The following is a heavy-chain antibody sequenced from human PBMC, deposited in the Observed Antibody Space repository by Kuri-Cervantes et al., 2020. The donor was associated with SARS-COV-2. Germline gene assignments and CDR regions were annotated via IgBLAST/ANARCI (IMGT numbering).Heavy chain of an antibody. J-gene: IGHJ4*02. CDR3: ARAFVLGYCSSTSCYTLNFDY. Sequence: ASVKVSCKASGYTFTGYYMHWVRQAPGQGLEWMGWINPNSGGTNYAQKFQGRVTMTRDTSISTAYMELGRLRSDDTAVYYCARAFVLGYCSSTSCYTLNFDYWGQGTLVTVSS. CDR2: INPNSGGT. V-gene: IGHV1-2*02. D-gene: IGHD2-2*02. CDR1: GYTFTGYY.